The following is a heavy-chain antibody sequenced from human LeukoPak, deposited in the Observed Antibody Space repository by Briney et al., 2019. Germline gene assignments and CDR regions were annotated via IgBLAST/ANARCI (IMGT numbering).Heavy chain of an antibody. Sequence: PGGSLRLSCAASGFTFSSNSMNWVRQAPGKGLEWVSSISSSSSYIYYADSVKGRFTISRDNAKNSLYLQMNSLRAEDRAVYYCARDSALYPTEANAFDIWGQGTVVTVSS. CDR1: GFTFSSNS. D-gene: IGHD2-15*01. CDR3: ARDSALYPTEANAFDI. J-gene: IGHJ3*02. V-gene: IGHV3-21*01. CDR2: ISSSSSYI.